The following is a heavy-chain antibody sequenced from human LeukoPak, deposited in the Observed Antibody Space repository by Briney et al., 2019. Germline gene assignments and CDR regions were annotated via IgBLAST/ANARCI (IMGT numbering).Heavy chain of an antibody. Sequence: GGSLRLSCAASGFTFSSYAMRWVRQAPGKRLEWVAVISYDGSNKYYADSVKGRFTISRDNSKNTLYLQMNSLRAEDTAVYYCARDLLMVRGVIVDYWGQGTLVTVSS. CDR3: ARDLLMVRGVIVDY. CDR1: GFTFSSYA. CDR2: ISYDGSNK. V-gene: IGHV3-30*04. D-gene: IGHD3-10*01. J-gene: IGHJ4*02.